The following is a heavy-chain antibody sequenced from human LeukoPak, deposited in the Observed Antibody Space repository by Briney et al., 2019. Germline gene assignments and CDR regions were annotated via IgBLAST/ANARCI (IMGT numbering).Heavy chain of an antibody. J-gene: IGHJ3*02. CDR3: ARDHSSSPGAFDI. D-gene: IGHD6-13*01. Sequence: ASVKVSCKASGYTFSNKYLHWVRQAPGQGLEWMGIISPSGGSPSYAQKFQGRVTMTSDTSTSTAYMELNRLTSDDTAVYYCARDHSSSPGAFDIWGQGTVVTVSS. CDR2: ISPSGGSP. V-gene: IGHV1-46*01. CDR1: GYTFSNKY.